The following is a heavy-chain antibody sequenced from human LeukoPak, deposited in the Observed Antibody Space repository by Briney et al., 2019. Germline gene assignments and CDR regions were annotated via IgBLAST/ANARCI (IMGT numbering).Heavy chain of an antibody. Sequence: GRSLRLSCAASGFTFSSYAMHWVRQAPGKGLEWVAVISYDGSNKYYADSVKGRFTISRDNSKNTLYLQMNSLRAEDTAVYYCARDTGGSGAAAGQLDYWGQGTLVTVSS. J-gene: IGHJ4*02. CDR3: ARDTGGSGAAAGQLDY. CDR2: ISYDGSNK. V-gene: IGHV3-30-3*01. D-gene: IGHD6-13*01. CDR1: GFTFSSYA.